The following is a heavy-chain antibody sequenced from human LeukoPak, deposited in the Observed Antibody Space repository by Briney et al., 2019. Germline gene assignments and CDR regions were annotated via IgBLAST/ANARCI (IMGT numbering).Heavy chain of an antibody. CDR3: ASLMVRYGMAV. CDR1: GGSISSYY. D-gene: IGHD3-10*01. Sequence: SETLSLTCTVSGGSISSYYWSWIRQPPGKGLEWIGYIYYSGSTNYNPCLKSRVTISVDTSKNQFSLKLSSVTAADPAVYYCASLMVRYGMAVWGQGTKDTVPS. CDR2: IYYSGST. V-gene: IGHV4-59*08. J-gene: IGHJ6*02.